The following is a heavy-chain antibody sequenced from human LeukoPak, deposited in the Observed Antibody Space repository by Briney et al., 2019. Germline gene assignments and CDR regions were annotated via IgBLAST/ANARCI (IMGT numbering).Heavy chain of an antibody. D-gene: IGHD3-10*01. CDR3: ARAGYYGPPIDP. V-gene: IGHV4-30-4*01. CDR1: GGSISSGDHY. Sequence: SQTLSLTCTVSGGSISSGDHYWSWIRQPPGKGLEWIGYIYYSGNTYHNPSLRSRVTISVDPSKNQFSLKLSSVTAADTAVYYCARAGYYGPPIDPWGQGTLVTLSS. J-gene: IGHJ5*02. CDR2: IYYSGNT.